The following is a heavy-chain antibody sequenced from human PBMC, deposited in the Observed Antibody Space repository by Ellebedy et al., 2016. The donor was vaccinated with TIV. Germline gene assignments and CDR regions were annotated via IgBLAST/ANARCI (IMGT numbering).Heavy chain of an antibody. J-gene: IGHJ4*02. D-gene: IGHD5-24*01. CDR3: TRPRGERWRQSASDF. Sequence: GESLKISCKGSGYSFSYYWINWVRQEPGKGLEWMGQIDPGDSYVNYNPSFHGHVTISSDKSLRVVYLQWNSLKATDTATYYCTRPRGERWRQSASDFWGQGTLITVSS. V-gene: IGHV5-10-1*01. CDR2: IDPGDSYV. CDR1: GYSFSYYW.